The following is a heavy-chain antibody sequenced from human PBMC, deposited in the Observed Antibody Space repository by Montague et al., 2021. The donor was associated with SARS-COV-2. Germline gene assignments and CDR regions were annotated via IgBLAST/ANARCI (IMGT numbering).Heavy chain of an antibody. CDR1: GGSISSSSYY. CDR3: ARGWFSPMLVVVIRGPFDY. Sequence: SETLSLTCTVAGGSISSSSYYWGWIRQPPGKGLEWIGTTYYSGSTYYNPSLKSRVTMSVDTSKNQFSLKLSSVTAADTAVYYCARGWFSPMLVVVIRGPFDYWGQGALVTVSS. CDR2: TYYSGST. J-gene: IGHJ4*02. V-gene: IGHV4-39*07. D-gene: IGHD3-22*01.